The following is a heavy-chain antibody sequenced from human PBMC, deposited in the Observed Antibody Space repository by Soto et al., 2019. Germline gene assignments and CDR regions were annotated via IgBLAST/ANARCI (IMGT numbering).Heavy chain of an antibody. CDR1: GYPVTAYY. J-gene: IGHJ3*02. V-gene: IGHV1-2*02. Sequence: QLHLVQSGAVVKKPGASVTVSCSASGYPVTAYYMHWVRQAPGRGLEWMGGINPATGAAKYTQTFQGRGTMPRVPSASIVFMELRGLTSEDTAVFYWARGGGVGVAGSAAFDMWGQGTLVTVSS. CDR3: ARGGGVGVAGSAAFDM. D-gene: IGHD3-3*01. CDR2: INPATGAA.